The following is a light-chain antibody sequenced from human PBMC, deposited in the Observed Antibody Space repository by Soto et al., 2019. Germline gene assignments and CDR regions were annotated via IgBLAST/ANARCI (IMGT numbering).Light chain of an antibody. CDR2: GNS. V-gene: IGLV1-40*01. CDR3: QSYDSSRSYV. J-gene: IGLJ1*01. Sequence: QSVLTQPPSVSGAPGQRVTISCTGSSSNIGAGYDVHWYQQLPGTDPKLLIYGNSNRPSGVPDRFSGSKSGASASLAITGLQDEDEADCSGQSYDSSRSYVFGAGTKVTVL. CDR1: SSNIGAGYD.